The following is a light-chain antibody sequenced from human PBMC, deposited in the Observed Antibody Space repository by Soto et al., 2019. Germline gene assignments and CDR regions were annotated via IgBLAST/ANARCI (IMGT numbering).Light chain of an antibody. CDR2: GAS. J-gene: IGKJ1*01. Sequence: EIVLTQSPGILSLSPGERATLSCRASQSVSSSYLAWYLQKPGQAPRLLIYGASSRATGIPDRFSGSGSGTDFTLTISRLEPEDFAVYYCQQYGSSPWTFGQGTKVDIK. CDR1: QSVSSSY. V-gene: IGKV3-20*01. CDR3: QQYGSSPWT.